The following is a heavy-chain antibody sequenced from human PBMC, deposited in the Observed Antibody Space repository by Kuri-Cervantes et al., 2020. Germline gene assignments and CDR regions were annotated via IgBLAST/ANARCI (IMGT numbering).Heavy chain of an antibody. CDR3: ARGMVRPAGGMDV. D-gene: IGHD3-10*01. J-gene: IGHJ6*02. CDR2: INHSGST. CDR1: GGCFSGYY. Sequence: SETLAPTAAVYGGCFSGYYWSWIRQPPGKGLEWNGEINHSGSTNYNPSLKSRVTISVDTSKNQFSLKLSSVTAADTAVYYCARGMVRPAGGMDVWGQGTAVTVSS. V-gene: IGHV4-34*01.